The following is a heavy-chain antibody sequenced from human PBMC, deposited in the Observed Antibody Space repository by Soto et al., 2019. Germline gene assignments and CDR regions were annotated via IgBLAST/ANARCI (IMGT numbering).Heavy chain of an antibody. CDR1: GFTFSDYY. D-gene: IGHD3-10*01. CDR3: ARARIPSWGHYGSGSHTFDY. J-gene: IGHJ4*01. CDR2: ISSSGSTI. Sequence: QVQLVESGGGLVKPGGSLRLSCAASGFTFSDYYMSWIRQAPGKGLEWVSYISSSGSTIYYADSVKGRFIISRDNAKNSLYLQMNSLRAEDTAVYYCARARIPSWGHYGSGSHTFDYWGQGTLVTVSS. V-gene: IGHV3-11*01.